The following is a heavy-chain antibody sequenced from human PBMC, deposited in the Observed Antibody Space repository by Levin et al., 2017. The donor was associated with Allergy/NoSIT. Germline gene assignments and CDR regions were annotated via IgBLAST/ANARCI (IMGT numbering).Heavy chain of an antibody. V-gene: IGHV4-59*01. Sequence: SETLSLTCTVSGGSISSYYWSWIRQPPGKGLEWIGYIYYSGSTNYNPSLKSRVTISVDTSKNQFSLKLSSVTAADTAVYYCARERRDPYCSGGSCYSLGNWFDPWGQGTLVTVSS. CDR3: ARERRDPYCSGGSCYSLGNWFDP. CDR1: GGSISSYY. D-gene: IGHD2-15*01. CDR2: IYYSGST. J-gene: IGHJ5*02.